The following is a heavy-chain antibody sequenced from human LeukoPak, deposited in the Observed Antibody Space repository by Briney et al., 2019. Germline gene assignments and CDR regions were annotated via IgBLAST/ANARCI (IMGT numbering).Heavy chain of an antibody. CDR3: AKDRRAAAGGGYFDH. CDR2: ISSSSSYI. V-gene: IGHV3-21*04. J-gene: IGHJ4*02. Sequence: PGGSLRLSCAASGFTFSSYSMNWVRQAPGKGLEWVSSISSSSSYIYYADSVEGRFTISRDNAKNSLYLQMNSLRADDTAMYYCAKDRRAAAGGGYFDHWGQGTLVTVSS. D-gene: IGHD6-13*01. CDR1: GFTFSSYS.